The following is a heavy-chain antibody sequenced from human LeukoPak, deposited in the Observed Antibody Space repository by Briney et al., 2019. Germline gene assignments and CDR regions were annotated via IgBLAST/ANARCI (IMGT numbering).Heavy chain of an antibody. CDR3: ARAPVGNGPDY. CDR2: ISYSGST. Sequence: PSEPLSLTCTVSGAAISSSRYYWCGIRQPPAKGLEGFGSISYSGSTYYNPSLKSRVTISVDTSKNQFSLKLSSVTAADTAVYYCARAPVGNGPDYWGQGTLVTVSS. J-gene: IGHJ4*02. CDR1: GAAISSSRYY. D-gene: IGHD7-27*01. V-gene: IGHV4-39*01.